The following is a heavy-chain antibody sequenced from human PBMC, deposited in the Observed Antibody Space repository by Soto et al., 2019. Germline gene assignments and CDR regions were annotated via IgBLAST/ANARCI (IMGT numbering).Heavy chain of an antibody. CDR2: IYHSGST. CDR1: GGSISSSNW. V-gene: IGHV4-4*02. CDR3: ARVLGIAAAGTYYYYGMDV. J-gene: IGHJ6*02. D-gene: IGHD6-13*01. Sequence: SETLSLTCAVSGGSISSSNWWSWVRQPPGKGLEWIGEIYHSGSTNYNPSLKSRVTISVDKSKNQFSLKLSSVTAADTAVYYCARVLGIAAAGTYYYYGMDVWGQGTTVTVSS.